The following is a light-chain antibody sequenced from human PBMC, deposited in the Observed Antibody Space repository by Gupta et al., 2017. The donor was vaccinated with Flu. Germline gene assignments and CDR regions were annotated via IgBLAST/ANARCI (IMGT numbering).Light chain of an antibody. V-gene: IGLV5-45*01. J-gene: IGLJ3*02. CDR1: SGFNVGTYR. CDR3: MIWHSSAWV. CDR2: YKSDSDK. Sequence: QAVLPQPASLSASPGASASLTCTLRSGFNVGTYRIYWYQQKPGSPPQYLLRYKSDSDKQQGSGVPSRFSGSKDASANAGILLISGLQSEDEADYYCMIWHSSAWVFGGGTKLTVL.